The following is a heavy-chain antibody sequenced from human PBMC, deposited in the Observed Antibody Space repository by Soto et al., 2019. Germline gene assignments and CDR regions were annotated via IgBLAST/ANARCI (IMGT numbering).Heavy chain of an antibody. CDR2: ITASNGNT. CDR1: GFTFSGFG. D-gene: IGHD5-18*01. CDR3: ARGYSYGSYWYFDL. V-gene: IGHV1-18*04. J-gene: IGHJ2*01. Sequence: QLQLVQSGTEVKNPGASVKVSCKASGFTFSGFGITWVRQAPGQGLEWTGWITASNGNTNYAQNLQGRVTMTTDTSTSTAYMELWRLRSDDTAVYYCARGYSYGSYWYFDLWGRGTLVTVSS.